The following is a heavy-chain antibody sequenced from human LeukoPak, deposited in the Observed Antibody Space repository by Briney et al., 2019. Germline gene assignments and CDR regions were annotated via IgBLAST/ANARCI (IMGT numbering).Heavy chain of an antibody. CDR3: ARVYPPQYYYDSSGYHDY. D-gene: IGHD3-22*01. Sequence: GASVRVSCKASGYTFTTYNINWVRQAPGQGLEWMGWISGYNGNTNYAQKLQGRVTMTTDTSTSTAYMELRSLRSDDTAVYYCARVYPPQYYYDSSGYHDYWGQGTLVTVSS. V-gene: IGHV1-18*01. J-gene: IGHJ4*02. CDR2: ISGYNGNT. CDR1: GYTFTTYN.